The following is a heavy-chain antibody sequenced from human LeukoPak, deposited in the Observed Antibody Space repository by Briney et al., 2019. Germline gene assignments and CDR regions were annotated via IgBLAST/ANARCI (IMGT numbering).Heavy chain of an antibody. J-gene: IGHJ6*02. V-gene: IGHV1-69*01. CDR2: IIPIFGTA. D-gene: IGHD4-23*01. CDR3: ARWVPGAARWASDYYYGMDV. CDR1: GGTFSSYA. Sequence: SVKVSCKASGGTFSSYAISWVRQAPGQGLEWMGGIIPIFGTANYAQKFQGRVTITADESTSTAYMELSSLRSEDTAVYYCARWVPGAARWASDYYYGMDVWGQGTTVIVSS.